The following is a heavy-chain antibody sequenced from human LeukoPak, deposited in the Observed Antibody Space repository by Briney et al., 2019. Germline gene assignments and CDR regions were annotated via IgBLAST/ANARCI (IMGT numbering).Heavy chain of an antibody. CDR1: GFTFSSYW. D-gene: IGHD3-3*01. J-gene: IGHJ4*02. CDR3: ASNGDFLEWLSPYD. CDR2: IKQDGSEK. Sequence: GGSLRLSCAASGFTFSSYWMCWVRQAPGKGLEWVANIKQDGSEKYYVDSVKGRFTISRDNAKNSLYLQMNSLRAEDTAVYYCASNGDFLEWLSPYDWGQGTLVTVSS. V-gene: IGHV3-7*01.